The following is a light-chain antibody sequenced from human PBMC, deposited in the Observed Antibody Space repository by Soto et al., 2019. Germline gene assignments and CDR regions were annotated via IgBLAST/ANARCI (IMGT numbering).Light chain of an antibody. CDR2: GAS. CDR1: ESVNSN. Sequence: EIVMTQSPATLSVSPGERATLSCRASESVNSNLAWYQQKSGQAPRLVIYGASTRATGIPARFSGSGSGTEFSLTISSLQSEDFADYYCQKYYKCPLHPFGQGNKLEIK. CDR3: QKYYKCPLHP. J-gene: IGKJ2*01. V-gene: IGKV3-15*01.